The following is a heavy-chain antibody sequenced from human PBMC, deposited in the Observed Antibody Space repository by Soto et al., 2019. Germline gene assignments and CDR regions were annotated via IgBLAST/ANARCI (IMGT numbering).Heavy chain of an antibody. D-gene: IGHD2-15*01. CDR2: IYYSGST. CDR3: ARHAGALRLVVVVAAINWFDP. CDR1: GGSISSSSYY. Sequence: QLQLQESGPGLVKPSETLSLTCTVSGGSISSSSYYWGWIRQPPGKGLEWIGSIYYSGSTYYNPSLKSRVPISVDTSKNQFSLKLSSVTAADTAVYYCARHAGALRLVVVVAAINWFDPWGQGTLVTVSS. J-gene: IGHJ5*02. V-gene: IGHV4-39*01.